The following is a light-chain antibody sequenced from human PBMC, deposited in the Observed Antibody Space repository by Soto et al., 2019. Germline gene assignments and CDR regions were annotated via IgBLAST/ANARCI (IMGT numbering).Light chain of an antibody. V-gene: IGKV3-20*01. CDR3: QQFGSSPGFT. CDR2: GAS. J-gene: IGKJ3*01. Sequence: EIVLTQSPGTLSLSPGERATLSCRASQSINSRYLAWYQQKPGQAPRLLIYGASSRATGIPDRFSGSGSGTYFTLTISRVEPEDFAVYYCQQFGSSPGFTFGPGTKVDIK. CDR1: QSINSRY.